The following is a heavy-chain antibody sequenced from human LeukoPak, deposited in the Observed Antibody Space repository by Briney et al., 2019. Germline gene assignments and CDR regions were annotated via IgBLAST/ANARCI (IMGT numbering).Heavy chain of an antibody. D-gene: IGHD5-18*01. J-gene: IGHJ1*01. Sequence: GASLRLVCTASIFTPCGHDMHWVRQTTGHGLERGAAMSAGLPALYVGSVKGRFTVPTEDAKNPLYLQMHRLRAGDTAVYFCVREACGYHYTYFHQWAQGSLATVSS. V-gene: IGHV3-13*01. CDR1: IFTPCGHD. CDR2: MSAGLPA. CDR3: VREACGYHYTYFHQ.